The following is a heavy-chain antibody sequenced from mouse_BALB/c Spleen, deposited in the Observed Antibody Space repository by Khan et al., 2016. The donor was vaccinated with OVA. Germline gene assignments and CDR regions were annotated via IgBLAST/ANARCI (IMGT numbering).Heavy chain of an antibody. CDR3: TREWAAWFPY. CDR2: IYPGSDNT. CDR1: GYIFTDYN. V-gene: IGHV1-77*01. Sequence: QVQLQQSGAELARPGASVKLSCKASGYIFTDYNINWMRQRTGQGLEWIGEIYPGSDNTYYNERIKGKATLTVDKSSSTAYMHLSSLTSEDSAVYFCTREWAAWFPYWGQGTLVTVSA. J-gene: IGHJ3*01.